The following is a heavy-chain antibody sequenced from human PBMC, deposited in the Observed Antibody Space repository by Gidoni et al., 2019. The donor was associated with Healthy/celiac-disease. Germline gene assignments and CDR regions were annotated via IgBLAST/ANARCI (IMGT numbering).Heavy chain of an antibody. CDR1: GFTFGDYA. CDR3: TSGIAVGDAFDI. CDR2: IRSKAYGGTT. Sequence: EVQLVESGGGLVKPGRSLRLSCTASGFTFGDYAMSWFRQAPGKGREWVGFIRSKAYGGTTEYAASVKGRFTISRDDSKSIAYLQMNSLKTEDTAVYYCTSGIAVGDAFDIWGQGTMVTVSS. D-gene: IGHD6-19*01. V-gene: IGHV3-49*05. J-gene: IGHJ3*02.